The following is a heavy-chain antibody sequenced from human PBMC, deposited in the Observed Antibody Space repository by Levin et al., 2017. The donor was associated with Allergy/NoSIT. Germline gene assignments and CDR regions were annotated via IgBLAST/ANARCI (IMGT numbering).Heavy chain of an antibody. J-gene: IGHJ4*02. Sequence: SETLSLTCTVSGGSISSYYWSWIRQPPGKGLEWIGYIYYSGSTNSNPSLKSRVTISVDTSKNQFSLKLSSMTAADTAVYYCARDVVRGVFGGLDSWGQGTLVTVSS. D-gene: IGHD3-10*01. CDR3: ARDVVRGVFGGLDS. V-gene: IGHV4-59*01. CDR1: GGSISSYY. CDR2: IYYSGST.